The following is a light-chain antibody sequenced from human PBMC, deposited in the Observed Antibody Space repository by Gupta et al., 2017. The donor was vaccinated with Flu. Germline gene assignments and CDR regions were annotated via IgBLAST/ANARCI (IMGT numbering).Light chain of an antibody. J-gene: IGLJ2*01. CDR2: KDS. CDR1: ALAKKY. Sequence: GKTTRITCSGDALAKKYAYWYQQKPGQAPVLVIYKDSERHSGIPERFSGSSSGTTVTLTISGVQAEDEADYYCQSADSSGTYVVFGGGTKLTVL. V-gene: IGLV3-25*03. CDR3: QSADSSGTYVV.